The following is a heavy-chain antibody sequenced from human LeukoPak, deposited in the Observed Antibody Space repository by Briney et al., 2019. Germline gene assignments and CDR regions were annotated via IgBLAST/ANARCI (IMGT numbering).Heavy chain of an antibody. D-gene: IGHD2-2*01. Sequence: GGSLRLSCAASGFTFSSYGMHWVRQAPGKGLEWVAFIRYDGSNKYYADSVKGRFTISRDNSKNTQYLQMNSLRAEDTAVYYCAKSGGYCSSTSCSYYYYMDVWGKGTTVTVSS. V-gene: IGHV3-30*02. CDR3: AKSGGYCSSTSCSYYYYMDV. J-gene: IGHJ6*03. CDR1: GFTFSSYG. CDR2: IRYDGSNK.